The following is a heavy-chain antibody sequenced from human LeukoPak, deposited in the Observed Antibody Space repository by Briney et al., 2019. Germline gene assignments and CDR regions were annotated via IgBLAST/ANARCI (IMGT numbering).Heavy chain of an antibody. CDR2: INPNSGGT. CDR3: AGGYRYYYDSSGWGAFDI. CDR1: GYTFTGYY. V-gene: IGHV1-2*02. Sequence: ASVKVSCKASGYTFTGYYMHWVRQAPGQGLAWMGWINPNSGGTNYAQKFQGRVTMTRDTSISTDYMELSRLRSDDTAVYYCAGGYRYYYDSSGWGAFDIWGQGTMVTVSS. J-gene: IGHJ3*02. D-gene: IGHD3-22*01.